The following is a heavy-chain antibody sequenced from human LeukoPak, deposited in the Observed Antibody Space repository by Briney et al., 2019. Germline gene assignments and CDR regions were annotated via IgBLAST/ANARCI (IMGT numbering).Heavy chain of an antibody. CDR2: IYTGGNT. CDR3: ARGDDSGYYDYFDY. CDR1: GFTFSNYA. V-gene: IGHV3-23*05. D-gene: IGHD3-22*01. Sequence: GGSLRLSCAASGFTFSNYAMSWVRQAPGKGLEWVSTIYTGGNTYYAASVKGRFTISRDFSKNTVFLHMNSLRAEDTAMYYCARGDDSGYYDYFDYWGQGALVTVSS. J-gene: IGHJ4*02.